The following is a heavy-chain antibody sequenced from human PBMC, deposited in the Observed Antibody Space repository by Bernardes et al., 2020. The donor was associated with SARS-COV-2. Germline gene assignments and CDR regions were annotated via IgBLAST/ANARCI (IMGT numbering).Heavy chain of an antibody. J-gene: IGHJ5*02. D-gene: IGHD5-12*01. CDR2: IRSKAYNYAT. CDR3: TRYEYT. V-gene: IGHV3-73*01. Sequence: GGSLRLSCAASGFTFSGSAMHWVRQASGKGLEWVGRIRSKAYNYATTYATSVKGRFIISRDDSKNTAYLQMNSLKTEDTAVYYCTRYEYTWGQGTLVTVSS. CDR1: GFTFSGSA.